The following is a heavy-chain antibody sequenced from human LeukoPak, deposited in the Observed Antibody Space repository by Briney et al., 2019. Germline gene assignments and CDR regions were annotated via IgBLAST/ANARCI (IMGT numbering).Heavy chain of an antibody. CDR2: INHSGST. V-gene: IGHV4-34*01. D-gene: IGHD6-13*01. CDR1: GGSFSGYY. CDR3: ARVAAVGTEVN. Sequence: PSETLSLTCAVYGGSFSGYYWSWIRQPPGKGLEWIGEINHSGSTNYNPSLKSRVTISVDTSKNQFSLKLSSVTAADTAVYYCARVAAVGTEVNWGQGTLVTVSS. J-gene: IGHJ4*02.